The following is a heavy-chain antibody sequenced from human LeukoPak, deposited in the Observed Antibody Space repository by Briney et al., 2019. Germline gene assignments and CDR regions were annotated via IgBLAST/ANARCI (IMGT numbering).Heavy chain of an antibody. CDR1: GFTFSGSA. CDR3: TLYYYDSSGSDAFDI. J-gene: IGHJ3*02. V-gene: IGHV3-73*01. CDR2: IRSKANSYAT. Sequence: GGSLRLSCAASGFTFSGSAMHWVRQAAGKGLAWVGRIRSKANSYATAYAASGKGRFTISRDDSKNTAYLRMNSLKTEDTAVYYCTLYYYDSSGSDAFDIWGQGTMVTVSS. D-gene: IGHD3-22*01.